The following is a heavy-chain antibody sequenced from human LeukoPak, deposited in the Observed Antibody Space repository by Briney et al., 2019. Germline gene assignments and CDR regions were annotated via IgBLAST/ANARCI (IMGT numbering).Heavy chain of an antibody. CDR2: IIPIFGTA. CDR1: GGTFSSYA. Sequence: SVKVSCKASGGTFSSYAISWVRQAPGQGLEWMGGIIPIFGTANYAQKFQGRVTITTDESTSTAYMELSSLRSEDTAVYYCARGLARYCSSTSCYLFDPGGQGTLVTVSS. D-gene: IGHD2-2*01. V-gene: IGHV1-69*05. J-gene: IGHJ5*02. CDR3: ARGLARYCSSTSCYLFDP.